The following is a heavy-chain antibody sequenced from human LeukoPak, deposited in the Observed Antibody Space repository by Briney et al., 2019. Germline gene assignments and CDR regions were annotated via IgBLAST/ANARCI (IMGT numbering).Heavy chain of an antibody. CDR1: GFTFSSYA. D-gene: IGHD3-22*01. Sequence: PGGSLRLSCAASGFTFSSYAMSWVRQAPGKGLEWVSAISGSGGSTYYADSVKGRFTISRDNYKNTLYLQMNSLRAEDTAVYYCAKGPWDYYDSSGPIDYWGQGTLVTVSS. V-gene: IGHV3-23*01. J-gene: IGHJ4*02. CDR3: AKGPWDYYDSSGPIDY. CDR2: ISGSGGST.